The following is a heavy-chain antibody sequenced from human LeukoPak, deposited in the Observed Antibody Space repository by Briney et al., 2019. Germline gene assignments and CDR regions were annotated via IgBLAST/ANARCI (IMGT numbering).Heavy chain of an antibody. J-gene: IGHJ6*03. V-gene: IGHV1-69*13. CDR1: GGTFSSYG. CDR2: ITPIFEKP. CDR3: ARGRQRIGVTSAKGCYYYITDV. D-gene: IGHD4/OR15-4a*01. Sequence: SVKVSCKVSGGTFSSYGITWVRQAPGQGLEWMGGITPIFEKPNYAENFQGRVTITADESTHTVNMELTSLRLDDTAVYYCARGRQRIGVTSAKGCYYYITDVWGKGTSVTVSS.